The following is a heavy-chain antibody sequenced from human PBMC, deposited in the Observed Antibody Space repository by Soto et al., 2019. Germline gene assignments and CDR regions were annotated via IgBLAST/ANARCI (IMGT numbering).Heavy chain of an antibody. V-gene: IGHV3-64D*08. CDR1: GFTFSSYA. D-gene: IGHD1-26*01. Sequence: GGSLRLSCSASGFTFSSYAMHWVRQAPGKGLEYVSAISSNGGSTYYADSVKGRFTISRDNSKNTLYLQMSSLRAEDTAVYYCVKAIMGATTPGAFDIWGQGTMVTVSS. J-gene: IGHJ3*02. CDR3: VKAIMGATTPGAFDI. CDR2: ISSNGGST.